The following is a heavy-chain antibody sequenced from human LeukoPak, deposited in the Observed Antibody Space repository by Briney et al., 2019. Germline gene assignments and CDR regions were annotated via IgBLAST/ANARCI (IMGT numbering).Heavy chain of an antibody. CDR2: IYYSGST. V-gene: IGHV4-59*01. CDR1: GGSISSYY. Sequence: SETLSLTCTVSGGSISSYYWSWIRQPAGKGLEWIGYIYYSGSTNYNPSLKSRVTISVDTSKNQFSLKLSSVTAADTAVYYCARAPGQDTAMVSPLDYWGQGTLVTVSS. J-gene: IGHJ4*02. CDR3: ARAPGQDTAMVSPLDY. D-gene: IGHD5-18*01.